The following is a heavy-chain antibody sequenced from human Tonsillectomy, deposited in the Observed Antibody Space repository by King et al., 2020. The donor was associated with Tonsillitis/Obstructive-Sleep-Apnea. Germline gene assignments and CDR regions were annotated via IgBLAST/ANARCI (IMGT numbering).Heavy chain of an antibody. D-gene: IGHD1-1*01. J-gene: IGHJ3*02. CDR1: GGSISSYY. CDR2: ISYIGST. Sequence: QLQESGPGLVKPSETLSLTCTVSGGSISSYYWSWIRQPPGKGLEWIGYISYIGSTNYNPSLKSRVTISLDTSKNQFSLKLSSVTAADTAVYYCSRHPPPYIWNDVGLGAFDIWGQGTMVTVSS. CDR3: SRHPPPYIWNDVGLGAFDI. V-gene: IGHV4-59*08.